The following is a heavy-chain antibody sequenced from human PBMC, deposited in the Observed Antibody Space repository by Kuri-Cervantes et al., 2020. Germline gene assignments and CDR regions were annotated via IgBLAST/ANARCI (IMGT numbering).Heavy chain of an antibody. J-gene: IGHJ6*02. V-gene: IGHV3-9*01. CDR2: ISWNSGSI. CDR3: AKDRSYTGAGDYGMDV. D-gene: IGHD1-26*01. CDR1: GYTFTGYY. Sequence: SCKASGYTFTGYYMHWVRQAPGKGLEWVSGISWNSGSIGYADPVKGRFTISRDNAKNSLYLQMNSLRAEDTALYYCAKDRSYTGAGDYGMDVWGQGTTITVSS.